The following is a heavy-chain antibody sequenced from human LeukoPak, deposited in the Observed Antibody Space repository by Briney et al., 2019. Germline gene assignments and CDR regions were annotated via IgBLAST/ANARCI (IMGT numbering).Heavy chain of an antibody. CDR2: INSDGSST. D-gene: IGHD4-17*01. CDR3: AREDYAYYYYGMDV. V-gene: IGHV3-74*01. J-gene: IGHJ6*02. CDR1: GFIFNNYA. Sequence: QTGTSLRLSCTTSGFIFNNYAMHWVRHAPGKGLVWVSRINSDGSSTSYADSVKGRFTISRDNAKNTLYLQMNSLRAEDTAVYYCAREDYAYYYYGMDVWGQGTTVTVSS.